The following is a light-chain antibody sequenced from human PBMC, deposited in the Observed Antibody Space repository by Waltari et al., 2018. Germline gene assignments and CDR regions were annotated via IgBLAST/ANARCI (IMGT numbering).Light chain of an antibody. CDR1: QGIGNN. CDR3: QQGSSFPYT. V-gene: IGKV1-16*01. Sequence: DIQMTQSPSSLSASVGDTLTITCQASQGIGNNLNWYHQKPGNAPKFLISRASSLQDGVPSRFIGGGSGTDFSLTINGLQPEDLATYYCQQGSSFPYTFGQGTKLDI. J-gene: IGKJ2*01. CDR2: RAS.